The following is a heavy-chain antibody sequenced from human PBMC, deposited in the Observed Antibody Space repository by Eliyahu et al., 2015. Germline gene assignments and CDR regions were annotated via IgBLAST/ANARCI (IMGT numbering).Heavy chain of an antibody. V-gene: IGHV4-34*01. J-gene: IGHJ4*02. D-gene: IGHD2-21*02. CDR3: ARVRKIRGVVTATLDY. CDR1: GGSXXXYY. Sequence: QVQLQQWGAGLLKPSXTLSLTCAVYGGSXXXYYWSWIRQPPGKGLEWIGEINHSGSTNYTPSLKSRVTISVDTSKNQFSLKLSSVTAADTAVYYCARVRKIRGVVTATLDYWGQGTLVTVSS. CDR2: INHSGST.